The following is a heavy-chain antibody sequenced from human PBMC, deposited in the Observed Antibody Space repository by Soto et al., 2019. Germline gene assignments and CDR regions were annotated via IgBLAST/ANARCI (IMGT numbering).Heavy chain of an antibody. CDR2: IYWNDDE. CDR1: GFSLITSGMG. V-gene: IGHV2-5*01. CDR3: AHSTYLGSCSAVSCDYFDY. J-gene: IGHJ4*02. D-gene: IGHD2-15*01. Sequence: QITLKESGPTLVKPTQTLTLTCTFSGFSLITSGMGVSCIRQPPGKALEWLGIIYWNDDEDYYPSLRSRLAISKDAYRNQVVLTMTDMDPVDTATYYCAHSTYLGSCSAVSCDYFDYWGQGSLVPVSS.